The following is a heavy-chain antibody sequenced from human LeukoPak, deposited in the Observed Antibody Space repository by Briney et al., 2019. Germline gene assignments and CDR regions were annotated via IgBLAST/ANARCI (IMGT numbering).Heavy chain of an antibody. J-gene: IGHJ5*02. Sequence: SETLSLTCTVSGGPISSYYWSWIRQPPGKGLEWIGYIYYSGSTNYNPSLKSRVTISVDTSKNQFSLKLSSVTAADTAVYYCARGDYGSGSYYRFDPWGQGTLVTVSS. V-gene: IGHV4-59*01. CDR2: IYYSGST. D-gene: IGHD3-10*01. CDR1: GGPISSYY. CDR3: ARGDYGSGSYYRFDP.